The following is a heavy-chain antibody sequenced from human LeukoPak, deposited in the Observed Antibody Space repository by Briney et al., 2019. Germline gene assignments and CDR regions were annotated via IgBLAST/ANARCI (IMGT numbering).Heavy chain of an antibody. CDR2: VNADGSST. V-gene: IGHV3-74*01. J-gene: IGHJ5*02. CDR1: GFTFISYW. CDR3: ARVGVGSYNWFDP. D-gene: IGHD2-15*01. Sequence: GGSLRLSCAASGFTFISYWMHWVRQAPGKGLVWVSRVNADGSSTSYADSVKGRFTISRDNAESTLYLQMNSLRAEDTAVYYCARVGVGSYNWFDPWGQGTMVTVSS.